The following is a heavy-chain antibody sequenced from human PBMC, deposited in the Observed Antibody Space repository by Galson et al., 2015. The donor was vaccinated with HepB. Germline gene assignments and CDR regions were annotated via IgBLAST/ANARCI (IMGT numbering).Heavy chain of an antibody. CDR1: GFTFSSYW. V-gene: IGHV3-7*05. D-gene: IGHD5-18*01. CDR3: ARGYSGAVDY. CDR2: IKQDGSEK. Sequence: SLRLSCAASGFTFSSYWMRWVRQAPGKGLEWVANIKQDGSEKYYVDSVKGRFTISRDNAKNSLYLQMNSLRAEDMAVYYYARGYSGAVDYWGQGTLVTVSS. J-gene: IGHJ4*02.